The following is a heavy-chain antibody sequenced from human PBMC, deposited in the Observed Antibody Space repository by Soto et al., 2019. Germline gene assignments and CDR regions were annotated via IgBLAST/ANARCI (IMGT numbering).Heavy chain of an antibody. J-gene: IGHJ4*02. CDR1: GGSISSGDYY. CDR2: IYYSGST. V-gene: IGHV4-30-4*01. D-gene: IGHD3-10*01. CDR3: ARDRSSHYYGSGSYDD. Sequence: SETLSLTCTVSGGSISSGDYYWSWIRQPPGKGLEWIGYIYYSGSTYYNPSLKSRVTISVDTSKNQFSLKLSSVTAADTAVYYCARDRSSHYYGSGSYDDWGQGTLVTVSS.